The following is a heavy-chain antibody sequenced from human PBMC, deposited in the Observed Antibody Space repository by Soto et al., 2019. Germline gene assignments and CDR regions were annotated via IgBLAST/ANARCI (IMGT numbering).Heavy chain of an antibody. D-gene: IGHD5-12*01. J-gene: IGHJ6*02. CDR3: AKDRAHIGGLRLPVLGGMDV. Sequence: LRLSCAASGFTFSSYAMSWVRQAPGKGLEWVSAISGSGGSTYYADSVKGRFTISRDNSKNTLYLQMNSLRAEDTAVYYCAKDRAHIGGLRLPVLGGMDVWGQGTTVTVSS. V-gene: IGHV3-23*01. CDR1: GFTFSSYA. CDR2: ISGSGGST.